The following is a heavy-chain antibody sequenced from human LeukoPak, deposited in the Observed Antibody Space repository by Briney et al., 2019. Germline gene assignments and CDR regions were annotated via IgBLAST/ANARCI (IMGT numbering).Heavy chain of an antibody. J-gene: IGHJ3*02. CDR2: IYYSGST. CDR1: GGSISSYY. CDR3: ARDGGYYYDSSGYGAFDI. D-gene: IGHD3-22*01. V-gene: IGHV4-59*01. Sequence: SETLSLTCTVSGGSISSYYWSWLPQPPGKGLEGIGYIYYSGSTNYNPSLKSRVTISVDTSKNQFSLKLSSVTAADTAVYYCARDGGYYYDSSGYGAFDIWGQGTMVTVSS.